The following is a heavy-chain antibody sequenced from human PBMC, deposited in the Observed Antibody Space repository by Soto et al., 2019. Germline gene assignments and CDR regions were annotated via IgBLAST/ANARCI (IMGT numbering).Heavy chain of an antibody. CDR2: IYYSGST. CDR1: GYSISSGYY. CDR3: ARDGGTMVRGVRAYYFDY. D-gene: IGHD3-10*01. J-gene: IGHJ4*02. V-gene: IGHV4-31*11. Sequence: PSETLSLTCAVSGYSISSGYYWSWIRQHPGKGLEWIGYIYYSGSTYYNPSLKSRVTISVDTSKNQFSLKLSSVTAADTAVYYCARDGGTMVRGVRAYYFDYWGQGTLVTVSS.